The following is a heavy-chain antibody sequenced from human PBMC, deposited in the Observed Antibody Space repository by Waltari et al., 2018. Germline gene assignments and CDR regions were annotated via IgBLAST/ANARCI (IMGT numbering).Heavy chain of an antibody. V-gene: IGHV1-69*05. D-gene: IGHD3-10*01. Sequence: QVQLVQSGAEVKRPGSSVKVSCRASGGIFTNYAISWVRQAPGQGLEWMGGIITIVGTANAAQKFQGRLTITSDESTSTAYMELSSLRPEDTAVYFCARDLGAMKVTSALEIWGQGTRVTVSS. CDR2: IITIVGTA. J-gene: IGHJ3*02. CDR1: GGIFTNYA. CDR3: ARDLGAMKVTSALEI.